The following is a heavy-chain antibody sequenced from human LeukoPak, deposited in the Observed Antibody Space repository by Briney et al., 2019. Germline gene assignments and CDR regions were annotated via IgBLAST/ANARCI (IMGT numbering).Heavy chain of an antibody. CDR1: GGSFSGYY. D-gene: IGHD3-22*01. J-gene: IGHJ4*02. CDR3: ARGPYYYDSSGCLDY. V-gene: IGHV4-34*01. CDR2: INHSGST. Sequence: SETLSLTCAVYGGSFSGYYWSWIRQPPGKGLEWIGEINHSGSTNYNPSLKSRVTISEDTSKNQFSLKLSSVTAADTAVYYCARGPYYYDSSGCLDYWGQGTLVTVSS.